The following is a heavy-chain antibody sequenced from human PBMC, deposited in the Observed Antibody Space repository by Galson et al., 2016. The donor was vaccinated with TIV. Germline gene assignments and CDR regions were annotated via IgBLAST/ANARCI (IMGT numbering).Heavy chain of an antibody. Sequence: SETLSLTCTVSGGSVSSSTYFWAWVRQPPGEGLEWIGTVYYDGTTYTNPSLKSPVTLSVDSSKNQTSLKLSSVTAADTAIYFCARHGPWSFYFDFWGQGTLVTVSS. D-gene: IGHD3-16*02. J-gene: IGHJ4*02. V-gene: IGHV4-39*01. CDR2: VYYDGTT. CDR3: ARHGPWSFYFDF. CDR1: GGSVSSSTYF.